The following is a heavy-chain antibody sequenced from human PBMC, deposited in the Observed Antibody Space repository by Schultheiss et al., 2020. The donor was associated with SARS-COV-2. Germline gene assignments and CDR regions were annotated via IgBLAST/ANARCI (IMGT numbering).Heavy chain of an antibody. V-gene: IGHV4-39*07. CDR2: IYYSGST. CDR1: GGSISSSSYY. J-gene: IGHJ6*03. D-gene: IGHD3-10*01. CDR3: AGVRGDYYYYYMDV. Sequence: SETLSLTCTVSGGSISSSSYYWGWIRQPPGKGLEWIGSIYYSGSTYYNPSLKSRVTISVDTSKNQFSLKLSSVTAADTAVYYCAGVRGDYYYYYMDVWGIGTTVTVYS.